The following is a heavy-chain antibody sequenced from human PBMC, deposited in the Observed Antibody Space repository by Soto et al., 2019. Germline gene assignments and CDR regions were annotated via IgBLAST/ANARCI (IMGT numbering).Heavy chain of an antibody. CDR3: AKEEDSGSYYNLDY. Sequence: SGGSLRLSCAASGFTFSSYGMHWVRQAPCKGLEWVAVISYDGSNKYYADSVKGRFTISRDNSKNTLYLQMNSLRAEDTAVYYCAKEEDSGSYYNLDYWGQGTLVTVSS. V-gene: IGHV3-30*18. J-gene: IGHJ4*02. CDR1: GFTFSSYG. D-gene: IGHD1-26*01. CDR2: ISYDGSNK.